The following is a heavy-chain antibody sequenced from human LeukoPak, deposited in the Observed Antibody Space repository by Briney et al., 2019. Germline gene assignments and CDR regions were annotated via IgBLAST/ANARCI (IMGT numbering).Heavy chain of an antibody. D-gene: IGHD1-26*01. Sequence: GGSLRLSCAASGFIVSDNYMNWVRQAPGKGLEWVSTISGGGGSTYYADSVKGRFTISRDNSKNTLYLQVNSLRAEDTAVYYCAKGGKWDVTPFDYWGQGTLVTVSS. CDR1: GFIVSDNY. CDR3: AKGGKWDVTPFDY. V-gene: IGHV3-23*01. J-gene: IGHJ4*02. CDR2: ISGGGGST.